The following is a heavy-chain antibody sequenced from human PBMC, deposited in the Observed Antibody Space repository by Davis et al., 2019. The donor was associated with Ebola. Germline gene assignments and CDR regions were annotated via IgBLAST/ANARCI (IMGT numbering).Heavy chain of an antibody. Sequence: MPSETLSPTCAVHGGSFSGYYWSWIRQPPGKGLEWTGEINHSGRPNYNPSLKSRVTMSVDTSKNQVSLKLNSVSAADTAVYYCARERDDFVWGSYKSYHYGMDVWGKGTTVTVSS. CDR1: GGSFSGYY. J-gene: IGHJ6*04. CDR2: INHSGRP. D-gene: IGHD3-16*01. CDR3: ARERDDFVWGSYKSYHYGMDV. V-gene: IGHV4-34*01.